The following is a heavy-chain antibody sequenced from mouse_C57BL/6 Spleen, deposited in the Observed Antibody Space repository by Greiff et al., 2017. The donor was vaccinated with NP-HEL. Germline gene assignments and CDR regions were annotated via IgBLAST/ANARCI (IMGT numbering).Heavy chain of an antibody. V-gene: IGHV14-4*01. CDR2: IDPENGDT. CDR3: TKGNRFAY. CDR1: GFNIKDDY. D-gene: IGHD2-1*01. Sequence: VQLQQSGAELVRPGASVKLSCTASGFNIKDDYMHWVKQRPEQGLEWIGWIDPENGDTEYASKFQGKATITADTSSNTAYLQLSSLTSEDTAVYYCTKGNRFAYWGQGTLVTVSA. J-gene: IGHJ3*01.